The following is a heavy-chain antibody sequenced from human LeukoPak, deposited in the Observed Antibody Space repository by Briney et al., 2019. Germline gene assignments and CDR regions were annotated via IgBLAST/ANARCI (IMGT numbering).Heavy chain of an antibody. D-gene: IGHD2-2*01. V-gene: IGHV4-34*01. CDR1: GGSFSGYY. J-gene: IGHJ5*02. CDR3: AREYITDIVVVPAAQPYNWFDP. Sequence: PSETLSLTCAVYGGSFSGYYWSWIRQPPGKGLEWIGEINHSGSTNYNPSLKSRVTIPVDTSKNQFSLKLSSVTAADTAVYYCAREYITDIVVVPAAQPYNWFDPWGQGTLVTVSS. CDR2: INHSGST.